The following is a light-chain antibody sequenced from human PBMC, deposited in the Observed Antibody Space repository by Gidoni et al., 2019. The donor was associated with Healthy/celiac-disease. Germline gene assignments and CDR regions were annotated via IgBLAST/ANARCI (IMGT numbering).Light chain of an antibody. CDR2: AAS. Sequence: DIQMTQSPSSLPPSVGDRVTITCRASQSISSYLNWYQQKPGKAPKHLIYAASSLQRGVPSRFSSSRSGTNFTLTISSLQPEEFATYYCQQSYSTPPWTFGQGTKLEIK. CDR1: QSISSY. CDR3: QQSYSTPPWT. V-gene: IGKV1-39*01. J-gene: IGKJ1*01.